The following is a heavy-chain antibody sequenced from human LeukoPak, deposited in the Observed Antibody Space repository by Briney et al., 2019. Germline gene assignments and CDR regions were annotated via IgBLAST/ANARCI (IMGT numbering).Heavy chain of an antibody. Sequence: SETLSLTCKVSGGSIGSSGFYWGWIRQPPGKGLEWIGSIYYPESTHYNPSLESRVTISVDTSKYQVSLTLSSVTATNTAVYYCVRHVSSGWDYYNGLDVWGQGTTVTVSS. CDR3: VRHVSSGWDYYNGLDV. CDR2: IYYPEST. V-gene: IGHV4-39*01. CDR1: GGSIGSSGFY. D-gene: IGHD6-19*01. J-gene: IGHJ6*02.